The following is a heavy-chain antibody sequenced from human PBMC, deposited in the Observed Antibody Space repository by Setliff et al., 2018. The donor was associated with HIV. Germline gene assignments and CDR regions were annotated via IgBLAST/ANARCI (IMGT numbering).Heavy chain of an antibody. J-gene: IGHJ4*02. D-gene: IGHD4-17*01. V-gene: IGHV5-10-1*01. Sequence: GESLKISGKGSGYSFTSYWISWVRQMPGKGLEWMGRIDPSNSNTNYSPSFQGHVTISADKSISTAYLQWSSLKASDTAMYYCARGFYGDYYFDYWGQGTLVTVSS. CDR2: IDPSNSNT. CDR1: GYSFTSYW. CDR3: ARGFYGDYYFDY.